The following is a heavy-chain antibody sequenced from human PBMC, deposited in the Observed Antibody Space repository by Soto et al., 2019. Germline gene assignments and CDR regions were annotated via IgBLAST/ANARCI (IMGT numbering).Heavy chain of an antibody. CDR2: ISSSSGST. CDR3: AKDQRRAAAGTWLDY. V-gene: IGHV3-23*01. D-gene: IGHD6-13*01. J-gene: IGHJ4*02. Sequence: GGSLRLSCAASGFTFSSYTMNWVRQAPGKGLEWVSYISSSSGSTYYADSVKGRFTISRDNSKNTLYLQMNSLRAEDTAVYYCAKDQRRAAAGTWLDYWGQGTLVTVSS. CDR1: GFTFSSYT.